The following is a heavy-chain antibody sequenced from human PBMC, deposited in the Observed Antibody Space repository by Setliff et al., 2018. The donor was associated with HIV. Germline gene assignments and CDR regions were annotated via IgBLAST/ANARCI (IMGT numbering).Heavy chain of an antibody. CDR1: GFIFTSTA. CDR2: ISHDGSNK. D-gene: IGHD3-22*01. CDR3: AKAKHPITMIYYFDY. V-gene: IGHV3-30*18. Sequence: PGGSLRLSCAASGFIFTSTAMNWVRQAPGRGLQWVAVISHDGSNKYYADSVKGRFTISRDNSKNTLYLQLNGLRAEDTAVYYCAKAKHPITMIYYFDYWGQGTLVTVSS. J-gene: IGHJ4*02.